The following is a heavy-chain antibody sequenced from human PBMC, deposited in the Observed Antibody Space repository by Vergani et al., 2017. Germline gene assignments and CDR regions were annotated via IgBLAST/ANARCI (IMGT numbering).Heavy chain of an antibody. V-gene: IGHV1-18*01. Sequence: QVQLVQSGAEVKKPGASVKVSCTASGYTFTSYGISWVRQAPGQGLEWMGCISAYNGNTNYAQKLQGRVTMTTDTSTSTDYMELRGLRSDDTAVYYCARVVPRRYSYVYYYGMDVWGQGTTVTVSS. J-gene: IGHJ6*02. CDR1: GYTFTSYG. D-gene: IGHD5-18*01. CDR3: ARVVPRRYSYVYYYGMDV. CDR2: ISAYNGNT.